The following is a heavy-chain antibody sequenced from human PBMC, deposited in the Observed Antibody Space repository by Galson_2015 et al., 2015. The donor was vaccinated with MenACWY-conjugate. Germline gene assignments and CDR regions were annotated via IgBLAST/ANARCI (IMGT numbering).Heavy chain of an antibody. Sequence: PALVKPTQTLTLTCTFSGFSLSSSGVGVAWIRQPPGKALEFVALIYWDDDKRYSPSLSSRLSITKDTSRKQVVLTMTNMDLVDTATYYCAHTYTWFGDFSGRSYDYWGQGTLVTVSS. CDR2: IYWDDDK. CDR1: GFSLSSSGVG. J-gene: IGHJ4*02. V-gene: IGHV2-5*02. CDR3: AHTYTWFGDFSGRSYDY. D-gene: IGHD3-10*01.